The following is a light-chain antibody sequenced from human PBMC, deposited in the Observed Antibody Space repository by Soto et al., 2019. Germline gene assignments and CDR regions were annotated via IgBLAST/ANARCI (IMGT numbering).Light chain of an antibody. Sequence: QSALTQPPSASGSPGQSVTISCIGTSSDVGNYNYVSWYQQHPGKAPKLMIYEVSKRPSGVPDRFSGSKSGNTASPTVSGLQTDDEADYYCSSYAGSNNYVFGTGTKVTVL. V-gene: IGLV2-8*01. CDR1: SSDVGNYNY. CDR2: EVS. J-gene: IGLJ1*01. CDR3: SSYAGSNNYV.